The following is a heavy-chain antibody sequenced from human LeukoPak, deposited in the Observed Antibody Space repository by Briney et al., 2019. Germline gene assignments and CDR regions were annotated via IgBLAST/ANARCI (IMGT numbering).Heavy chain of an antibody. CDR1: GFTFSSYA. V-gene: IGHV3-23*01. J-gene: IGHJ4*02. D-gene: IGHD3-22*01. CDR3: AKVAIITMIVVVRTAFDY. CDR2: ITGSGGST. Sequence: GGSLRLSCEASGFTFSSYAMSWVRQAPGKGLEWVSSITGSGGSTYYADSVKGRFTISRDNSKNTLYLQMNSLRAEDTAVYYCAKVAIITMIVVVRTAFDYWGQGTLVTVSS.